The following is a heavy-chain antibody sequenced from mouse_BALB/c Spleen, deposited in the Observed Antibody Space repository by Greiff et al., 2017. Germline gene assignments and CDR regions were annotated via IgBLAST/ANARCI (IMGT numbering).Heavy chain of an antibody. V-gene: IGHV5-9-4*01. CDR1: GFTFSSYA. J-gene: IGHJ3*01. CDR2: ISSGGSYT. Sequence: DVMLVESGGGLVKPGGSLKLSCAASGFTFSSYAMSWVRQSPEKRLEWVAEISSGGSYTYYPDTVTGRFTISRDNAKNTLYLEMSSLRSEDTAMYYCARGLTGGAYWGQGTLVTVSA. D-gene: IGHD4-1*01. CDR3: ARGLTGGAY.